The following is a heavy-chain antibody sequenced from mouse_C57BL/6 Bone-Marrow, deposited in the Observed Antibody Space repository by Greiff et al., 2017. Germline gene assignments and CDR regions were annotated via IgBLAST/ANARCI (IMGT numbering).Heavy chain of an antibody. CDR3: AREADGYHGHCDY. D-gene: IGHD2-3*01. Sequence: EVKLVESGGGLVQPGGSLKLSCAASGFTFSDYYMYWVRQTPEKRLEWVAYISNGGGSTYYPDTVKGRFTISRDNAKNTLYLQMSRLKSEDTAMYYCAREADGYHGHCDYWGQGTTLTVSS. J-gene: IGHJ2*01. V-gene: IGHV5-12*01. CDR1: GFTFSDYY. CDR2: ISNGGGST.